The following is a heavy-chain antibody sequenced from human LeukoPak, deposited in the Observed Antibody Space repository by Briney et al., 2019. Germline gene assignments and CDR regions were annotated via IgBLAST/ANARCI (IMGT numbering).Heavy chain of an antibody. Sequence: SVKVSCKASGGTLSSYAISWVRQAPGQGLEWMGGIIPIFGTANYAQKFQGRVTITADESTSTAYMELSSLRSEDTAVYYCARAATVTTLVDWFDPWGQGTLVTVSS. CDR2: IIPIFGTA. D-gene: IGHD4-17*01. CDR3: ARAATVTTLVDWFDP. V-gene: IGHV1-69*13. J-gene: IGHJ5*02. CDR1: GGTLSSYA.